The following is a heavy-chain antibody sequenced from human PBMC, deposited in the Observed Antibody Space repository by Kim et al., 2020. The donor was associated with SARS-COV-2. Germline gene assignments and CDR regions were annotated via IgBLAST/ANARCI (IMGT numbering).Heavy chain of an antibody. Sequence: NPSLKSRVTQSVDTSKNQFSLKLSSVTAADTAVYYCARDLYSSRVSGMDVWGQGTTVTVSS. J-gene: IGHJ6*02. CDR3: ARDLYSSRVSGMDV. V-gene: IGHV4-30-2*05. D-gene: IGHD6-13*01.